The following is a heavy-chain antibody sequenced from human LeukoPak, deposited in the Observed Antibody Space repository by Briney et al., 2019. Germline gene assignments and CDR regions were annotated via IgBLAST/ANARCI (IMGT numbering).Heavy chain of an antibody. D-gene: IGHD6-13*01. CDR2: INHSEST. V-gene: IGHV4-34*01. J-gene: IGHJ4*02. CDR1: AVSFSGYY. Sequence: ASETLSLTCAVYAVSFSGYYWSWLRQPPGKGLEWFGEINHSESTNYNTSLKSRVTISVDTSKNQFSLKLSSVTAADTAVYYCARRGGSSWYRIHYWGQGTLVTVS. CDR3: ARRGGSSWYRIHY.